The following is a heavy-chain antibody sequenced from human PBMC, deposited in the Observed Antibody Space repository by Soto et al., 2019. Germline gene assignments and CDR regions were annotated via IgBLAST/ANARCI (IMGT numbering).Heavy chain of an antibody. J-gene: IGHJ4*02. Sequence: ASVKVSCKAAGYTFTTYALHWVRQAPGQRLEWMGLINVGSGNTQYSQKFQGRVTITRDTSASTAYMELSSMRFEDTAVYYCARAIGDYPFDYWGQGTLVTVSS. D-gene: IGHD4-17*01. CDR3: ARAIGDYPFDY. CDR2: INVGSGNT. V-gene: IGHV1-3*01. CDR1: GYTFTTYA.